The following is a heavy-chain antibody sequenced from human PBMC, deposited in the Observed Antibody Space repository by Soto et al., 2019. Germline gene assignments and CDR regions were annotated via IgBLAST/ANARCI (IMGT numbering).Heavy chain of an antibody. V-gene: IGHV4-39*07. J-gene: IGHJ5*02. CDR3: ARTGKFYYYDMSGLPFDP. CDR2: IYHLGTT. CDR1: GGSVSSGSYY. Sequence: SETLSLTCTVSGGSVSSGSYYWSWVRLSPGRGLEWIGDIYHLGTTNYNPSLKRRVSISLDKSKNQFSLKLTSVTAADTAVYLCARTGKFYYYDMSGLPFDPWGPGVLVTVSS. D-gene: IGHD3-22*01.